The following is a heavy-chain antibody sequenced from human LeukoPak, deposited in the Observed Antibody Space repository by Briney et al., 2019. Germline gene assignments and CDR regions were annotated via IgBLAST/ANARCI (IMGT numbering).Heavy chain of an antibody. J-gene: IGHJ6*03. CDR1: GFTFSTCW. CDR3: VRAFGGYDSQRFYYNMDV. V-gene: IGHV3-21*06. Sequence: GGSLRLSCAASGFTFSTCWMTWVRQAPGKGLEWVSCIHGSASYNYYADSVKGRFTVSRDSAKNSLYLEMSSLRVEDTAVYYCVRAFGGYDSQRFYYNMDVWGKGTTVTVSS. D-gene: IGHD5-12*01. CDR2: IHGSASYN.